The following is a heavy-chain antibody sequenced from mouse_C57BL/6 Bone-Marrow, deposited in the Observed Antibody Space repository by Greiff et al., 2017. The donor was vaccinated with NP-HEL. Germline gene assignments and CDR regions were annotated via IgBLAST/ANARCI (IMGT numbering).Heavy chain of an antibody. V-gene: IGHV5-6*01. CDR3: ARRTYGNYLDY. CDR2: ISSGGSYT. J-gene: IGHJ2*01. Sequence: DVHLVESGGDLVKPGGSLKLSCAASGFTFSSYGMSWVRQTPDKRLEWVATISSGGSYTYYPDSVKGRFTISRDNAKNTLYLQMSSLKSEDTAMYYCARRTYGNYLDYWGQGTTLTVSS. D-gene: IGHD2-1*01. CDR1: GFTFSSYG.